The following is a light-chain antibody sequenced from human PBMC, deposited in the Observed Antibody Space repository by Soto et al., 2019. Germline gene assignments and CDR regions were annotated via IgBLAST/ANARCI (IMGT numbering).Light chain of an antibody. CDR2: LGS. Sequence: DLVMTQSPLSLPVTPGEPASISCRSSQSLLHSTGYDFLDWYVQKPGQSPQLLLYLGSTRASGVPDRFSGTGSGTDFTMTISRVEAEDVGVYYCMQSLQMPLTFGGGTKVEIK. J-gene: IGKJ4*01. CDR3: MQSLQMPLT. V-gene: IGKV2-28*01. CDR1: QSLLHSTGYDF.